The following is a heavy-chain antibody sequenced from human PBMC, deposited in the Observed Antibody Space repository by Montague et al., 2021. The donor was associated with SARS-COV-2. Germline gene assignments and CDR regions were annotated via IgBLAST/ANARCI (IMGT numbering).Heavy chain of an antibody. Sequence: PALVKPTQTLTLTCTFSGFSLSTSGMCVSWIRQPPGKALEWLARIDWDDDKYYSTSLKTRLTISKDTSKNQVVLTRTNMDPVDTATYYCVREIAAAPDYWGQGTLVTVSS. V-gene: IGHV2-70*11. J-gene: IGHJ4*02. CDR3: VREIAAAPDY. CDR2: IDWDDDK. D-gene: IGHD6-13*01. CDR1: GFSLSTSGMC.